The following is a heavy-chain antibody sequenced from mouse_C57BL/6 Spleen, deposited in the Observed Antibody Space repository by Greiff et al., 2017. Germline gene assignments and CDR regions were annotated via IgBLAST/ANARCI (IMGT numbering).Heavy chain of an antibody. V-gene: IGHV1-64*01. J-gene: IGHJ4*01. D-gene: IGHD1-1*01. Sequence: QVQLQQPGAELVKPGASVKLSCKASGYTFTSYWMHWVKQRPGQGLEWIGMIHPNSGSTNYNEKFKSKATLTVDKSSSTAYMQLSSLTSEDSAVYYSARLITTVVAEAMDYWGQGTSGTVSS. CDR1: GYTFTSYW. CDR3: ARLITTVVAEAMDY. CDR2: IHPNSGST.